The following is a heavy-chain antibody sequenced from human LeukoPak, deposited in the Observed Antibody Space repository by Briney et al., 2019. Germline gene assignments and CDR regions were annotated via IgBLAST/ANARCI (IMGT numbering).Heavy chain of an antibody. Sequence: SETLSLTCTVSGGSISSSSYYWGWIRQPPGKGLEWIGSIYYSGSTYYNPSLKSRVTISVDTSKNQFSLKLSSVTAADTAVYYCARDKWREKSAFDIWGQGTMVTVSS. V-gene: IGHV4-39*07. CDR1: GGSISSSSYY. CDR2: IYYSGST. J-gene: IGHJ3*02. D-gene: IGHD5-12*01. CDR3: ARDKWREKSAFDI.